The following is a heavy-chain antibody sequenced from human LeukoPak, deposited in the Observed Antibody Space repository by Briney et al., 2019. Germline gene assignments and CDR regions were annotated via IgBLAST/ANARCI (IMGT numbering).Heavy chain of an antibody. CDR2: ISWNSGSI. J-gene: IGHJ3*02. V-gene: IGHV3-9*01. Sequence: TSGGYSWNWIRQPPGKGLEWVSGISWNSGSIGYADSVKGRFTISRDNAKNSLYLQMNSLRAEDTALYYCAKDSSSGSYIIFDAFDIWGQGTMVTVSS. CDR3: AKDSSSGSYIIFDAFDI. CDR1: TSGGYS. D-gene: IGHD1-26*01.